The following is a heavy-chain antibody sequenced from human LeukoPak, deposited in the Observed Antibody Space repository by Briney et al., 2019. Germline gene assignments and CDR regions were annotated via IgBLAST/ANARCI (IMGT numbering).Heavy chain of an antibody. Sequence: GGSLRLSCAASGFSFSRFCMSWVRQTPGKALEWISYIPTSGISVQYADSVRGRFTASRDDAMNSLHLQMDSLRVEDTAVYYCTRAEGLGPGAHFDQWGQGALVIVSS. CDR2: IPTSGISV. V-gene: IGHV3-11*01. J-gene: IGHJ4*02. CDR1: GFSFSRFC. CDR3: TRAEGLGPGAHFDQ.